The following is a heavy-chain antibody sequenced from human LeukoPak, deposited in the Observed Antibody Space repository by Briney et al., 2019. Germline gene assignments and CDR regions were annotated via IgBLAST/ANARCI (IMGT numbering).Heavy chain of an antibody. CDR2: IQQHGSET. CDR1: GFTFSNYW. J-gene: IGHJ5*02. V-gene: IGHV3-7*01. D-gene: IGHD2-15*01. Sequence: GGSLRLSCEGSGFTFSNYWMSWVRQAPGKGLEWVANIQQHGSETYYGDSVKGRFTISRDNSKNTLFLQMNGLRVEDTALYFCARPGGFCSGSTCYSGWDWFDPWGQGTLVTVSS. CDR3: ARPGGFCSGSTCYSGWDWFDP.